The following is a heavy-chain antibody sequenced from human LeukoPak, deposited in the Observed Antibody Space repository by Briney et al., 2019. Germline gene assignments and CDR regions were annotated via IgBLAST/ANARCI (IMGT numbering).Heavy chain of an antibody. CDR3: ARRGSGRYYFDY. CDR2: IWYDGSNK. V-gene: IGHV3-33*01. D-gene: IGHD3-10*01. Sequence: GGSLRLSCAASGFTFSSYGMHWVRQAPGKGLEWVAVIWYDGSNKYYADSVKGRFTISRDNSKNTLYLQMNSLRAEDTAVYYCARRGSGRYYFDYWGQETLVTVSS. CDR1: GFTFSSYG. J-gene: IGHJ4*02.